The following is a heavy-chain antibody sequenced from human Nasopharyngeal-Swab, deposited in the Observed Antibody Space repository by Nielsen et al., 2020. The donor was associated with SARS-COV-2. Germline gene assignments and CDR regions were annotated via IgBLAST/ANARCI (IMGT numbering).Heavy chain of an antibody. J-gene: IGHJ4*02. CDR2: ISWNSGSI. V-gene: IGHV3-9*01. Sequence: SLKISCAASGFTFDDYAMHWVRQAPGKGLEWVSGISWNSGSIGYADSVKGRFTISRDNAKNSLYLQTNSLRAEDTALYYCAKDKRVVTYYFDYWGQGTLVTVSS. D-gene: IGHD3-22*01. CDR1: GFTFDDYA. CDR3: AKDKRVVTYYFDY.